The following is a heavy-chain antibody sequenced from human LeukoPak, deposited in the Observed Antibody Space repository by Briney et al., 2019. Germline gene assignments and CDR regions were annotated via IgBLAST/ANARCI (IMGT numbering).Heavy chain of an antibody. D-gene: IGHD3-16*01. CDR3: ARGADTGSYGSLVYFDY. CDR1: GYTFTSYG. CDR2: ISAYSGNT. J-gene: IGHJ4*02. Sequence: AAVKVSCKASGYTFTSYGISWVRQAPGQGLEWMGLISAYSGNTNFAQKLQGRVTMTTDTSTSTAYMELRSLRSDDTAVYFCARGADTGSYGSLVYFDYWGQGTLVTVSS. V-gene: IGHV1-18*01.